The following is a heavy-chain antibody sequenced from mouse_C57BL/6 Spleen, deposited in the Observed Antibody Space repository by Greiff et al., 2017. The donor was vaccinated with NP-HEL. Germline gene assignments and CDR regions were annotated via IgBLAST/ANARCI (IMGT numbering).Heavy chain of an antibody. J-gene: IGHJ1*03. Sequence: QVHVKQSGAELVKPGASVKVSCKASGYTFTSYWMHWVKQRPGQGLEWIGRIHPSDSDTNYNQKFKGKATLTVDKSSRTAYMQLSSLTSEDSAVYYCASGANSYWYFDVWGTGTTVTVSS. V-gene: IGHV1-74*01. CDR1: GYTFTSYW. CDR3: ASGANSYWYFDV. D-gene: IGHD3-1*01. CDR2: IHPSDSDT.